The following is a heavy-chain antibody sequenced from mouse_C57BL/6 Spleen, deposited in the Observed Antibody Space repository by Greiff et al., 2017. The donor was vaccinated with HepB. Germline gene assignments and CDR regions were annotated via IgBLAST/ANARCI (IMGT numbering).Heavy chain of an antibody. V-gene: IGHV14-4*01. Sequence: EVQLQQSGAELVRPGASVKLSCTASGFNIKDDYMHWVKQRPEQGLEWIGWIDPENGDTEYASKFQGKATITAYTSSNTAYLQLSSLTSEDTAVYYCTKHYGSDYWGQGTTLTVSS. J-gene: IGHJ2*01. CDR1: GFNIKDDY. D-gene: IGHD2-2*01. CDR3: TKHYGSDY. CDR2: IDPENGDT.